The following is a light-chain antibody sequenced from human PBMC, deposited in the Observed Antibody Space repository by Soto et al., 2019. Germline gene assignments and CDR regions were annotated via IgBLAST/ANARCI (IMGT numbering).Light chain of an antibody. V-gene: IGLV2-14*01. Sequence: QSALTQPASVSGSPGQSITISCTGTSSDVGGYNYVSWYQQHPGKAPKLMIYDVSNRPSGVSNRFSGSKSGNTASLTTSGLQPEHEADYYCSSSTSSSTLLYVFGTGTKLTVL. J-gene: IGLJ1*01. CDR2: DVS. CDR1: SSDVGGYNY. CDR3: SSSTSSSTLLYV.